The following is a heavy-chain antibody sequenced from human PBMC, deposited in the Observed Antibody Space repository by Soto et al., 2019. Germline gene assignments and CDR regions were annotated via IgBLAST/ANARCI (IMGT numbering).Heavy chain of an antibody. CDR1: GGSISGYY. D-gene: IGHD5-18*01. CDR2: IYYSGST. Sequence: SETLSLTCTVAGGSISGYYWSWIRQPPGKGLEWIGYIYYSGSTNYNPSLKSRVTISVDTSKNQFSLKLSSVTAADTAVYYCARLWGGYSYGTFYYMDVWGKGTTVTVSS. V-gene: IGHV4-59*08. CDR3: ARLWGGYSYGTFYYMDV. J-gene: IGHJ6*03.